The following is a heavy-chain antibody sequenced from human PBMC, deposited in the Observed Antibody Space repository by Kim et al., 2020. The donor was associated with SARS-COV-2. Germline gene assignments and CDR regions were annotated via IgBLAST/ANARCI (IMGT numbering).Heavy chain of an antibody. CDR2: ISGSGGRT. CDR1: GFTFSSYA. Sequence: GGSLRLSCAASGFTFSSYAMSWVRQAPGKGLEWVSAISGSGGRTYYAESVKGRFTISRDNSKNTLYLQMNSLRAEDTAIYYCAKVGLPDIAAAGTDYWGQGTLVTVSS. J-gene: IGHJ4*02. D-gene: IGHD6-13*01. CDR3: AKVGLPDIAAAGTDY. V-gene: IGHV3-23*01.